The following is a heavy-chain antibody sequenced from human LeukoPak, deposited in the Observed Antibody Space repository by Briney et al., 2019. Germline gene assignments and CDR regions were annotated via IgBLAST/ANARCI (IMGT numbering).Heavy chain of an antibody. Sequence: AGTLSLTCRLSGDSITTNSYWWDGIRESPEKGLEWVGRIYSSGNSYYNQSLKSRATISPDTSTNQYSLRLTSVSAADTAVYYCARRGIWDFQISNWFDPWGQGILVTVS. CDR1: GDSITTNSYW. V-gene: IGHV4-39*01. CDR2: IYSSGNS. J-gene: IGHJ5*02. D-gene: IGHD3-16*01. CDR3: ARRGIWDFQISNWFDP.